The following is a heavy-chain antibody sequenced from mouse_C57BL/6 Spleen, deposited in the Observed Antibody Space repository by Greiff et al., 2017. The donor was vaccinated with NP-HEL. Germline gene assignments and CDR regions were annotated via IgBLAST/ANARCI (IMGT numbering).Heavy chain of an antibody. CDR3: ARSGYASYAMDY. J-gene: IGHJ4*01. V-gene: IGHV1-80*01. D-gene: IGHD3-2*02. CDR2: IYPGDGDT. Sequence: VQLKQSGAELVKPGASVKISCKASGYAFSSYWMNWVKQRPGKGLEWIGQIYPGDGDTNYNGKFKGKATLTADKSSSTAYMQLSSLTSEDSAVYFCARSGYASYAMDYWGQGTSVTVSS. CDR1: GYAFSSYW.